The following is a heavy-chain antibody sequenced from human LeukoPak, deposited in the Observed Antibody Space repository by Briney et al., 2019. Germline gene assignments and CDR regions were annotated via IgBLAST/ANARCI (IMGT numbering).Heavy chain of an antibody. Sequence: GASVKVSCKASGYTFTGYYMHWVRQAPGQGLEWMGWINPNTGGTNYAQKFQGRVTMTRDTSISTAYMEPSRLRSDDTAVYYCARKKAGSASYDYWGQGTLVTVSS. CDR3: ARKKAGSASYDY. CDR1: GYTFTGYY. D-gene: IGHD1-26*01. J-gene: IGHJ4*02. V-gene: IGHV1-2*02. CDR2: INPNTGGT.